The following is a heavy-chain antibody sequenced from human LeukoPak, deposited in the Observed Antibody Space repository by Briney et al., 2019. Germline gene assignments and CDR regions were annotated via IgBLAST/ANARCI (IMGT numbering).Heavy chain of an antibody. V-gene: IGHV3-21*01. D-gene: IGHD1-7*01. CDR2: ISSSSSYI. CDR1: GFTFSSYS. Sequence: GGSLRLSCAASGFTFSSYSMNWVRQAPGKGLEWVSSISSSSSYIYYADSVKGRFTISRDNAKNSLYLQMNSLSAEDTAVYYCARGSNWNYRGYYYYGMDVWGQGTTVTVSS. CDR3: ARGSNWNYRGYYYYGMDV. J-gene: IGHJ6*02.